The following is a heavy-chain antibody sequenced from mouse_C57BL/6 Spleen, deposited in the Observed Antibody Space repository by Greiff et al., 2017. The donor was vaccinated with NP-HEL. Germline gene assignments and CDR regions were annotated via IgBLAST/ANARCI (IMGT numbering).Heavy chain of an antibody. D-gene: IGHD2-10*02. CDR3: ARDASILIY. CDR1: GFTFSSYA. CDR2: ISDGGSYT. V-gene: IGHV5-4*01. J-gene: IGHJ2*01. Sequence: EVQLVESGGGLVKPGGSLKLSCAASGFTFSSYAMSWVRQTPEKRLEWVATISDGGSYTYYPDNVKGRFTISRDNAKNNLYLQMSHLKSEDTAMYYCARDASILIYWGQGTTLTVAS.